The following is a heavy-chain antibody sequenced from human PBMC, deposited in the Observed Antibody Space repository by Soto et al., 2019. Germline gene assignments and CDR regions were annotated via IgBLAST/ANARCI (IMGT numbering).Heavy chain of an antibody. D-gene: IGHD3-9*01. CDR2: MNPNRGNT. J-gene: IGHJ4*02. V-gene: IGHV1-8*01. CDR3: ARDDDILTRYYGH. CDR1: GYTFTSYD. Sequence: QVQLVQSGAEVKKPGASVKVSCKASGYTFTSYDINWVRQATGQGLEWMGWMNPNRGNTGYAQKFQDKVTMTRNTSISTAYRELSSLRSEDTAVYYCARDDDILTRYYGHWGQGTPVNVSS.